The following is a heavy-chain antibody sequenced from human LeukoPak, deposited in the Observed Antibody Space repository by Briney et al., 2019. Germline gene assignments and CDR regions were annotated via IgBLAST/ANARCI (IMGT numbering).Heavy chain of an antibody. J-gene: IGHJ4*02. Sequence: SSETLSLTCTVSGGSISSYYWSWIRQPPGKGLEWIGYIYHSGSTYYNPSLKGRVTISVDRSKNQFSLKLSSVTAADTAVYYCARVPAMAGGFDYWGQGTLVTVSS. D-gene: IGHD5-18*01. V-gene: IGHV4-59*12. CDR1: GGSISSYY. CDR2: IYHSGST. CDR3: ARVPAMAGGFDY.